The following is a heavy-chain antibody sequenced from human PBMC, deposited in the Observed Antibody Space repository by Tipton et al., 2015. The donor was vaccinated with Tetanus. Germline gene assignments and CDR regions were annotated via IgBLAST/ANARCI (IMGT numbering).Heavy chain of an antibody. CDR2: ISGYSGDT. J-gene: IGHJ6*02. V-gene: IGHV1-18*01. Sequence: QVQLVQSGPEVKRPGASVKVSCKTSGYTFISYGISWVRQAPGQGLEWMGWISGYSGDTNYAQRLQGRVTVTADTSTSTAYMELRSLRSDDTAVYYCARGSAFNYYNGLDVWGQGTTVTVSS. CDR3: ARGSAFNYYNGLDV. CDR1: GYTFISYG.